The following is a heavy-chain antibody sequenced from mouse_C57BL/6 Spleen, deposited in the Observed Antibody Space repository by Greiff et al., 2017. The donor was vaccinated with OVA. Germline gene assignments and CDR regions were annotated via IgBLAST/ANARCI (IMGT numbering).Heavy chain of an antibody. D-gene: IGHD4-1*01. CDR2: INPNYGTT. J-gene: IGHJ2*01. V-gene: IGHV1-39*01. Sequence: FHLPPSLPSLFNPFSSFNISFNSSFYSFTSYNINFFKQSNGKSLEWIGVINPNYGTTSYNQKFKGKATLTVDQSSSTAYMQLNSLTSEDSAVYYCASGLGPYFDYWGQGTTLTVSS. CDR3: ASGLGPYFDY. CDR1: FYSFTSYN.